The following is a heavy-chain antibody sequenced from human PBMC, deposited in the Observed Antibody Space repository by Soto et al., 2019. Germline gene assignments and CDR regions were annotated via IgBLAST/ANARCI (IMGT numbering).Heavy chain of an antibody. CDR2: IAFDGRT. V-gene: IGHV4-61*08. CDR1: CGSVSRRGFY. CDR3: ARLPDISGCPFDF. Sequence: PSETLSLTCRCSCGSVSRRGFYLALIRQAPGKGLEWIGYIAFDGRTNYPPSLNSRVTISQDTSKNQFSLKLGSVTAADTAIYYCARLPDISGCPFDFWGQGILVTVSS. J-gene: IGHJ4*02. D-gene: IGHD6-19*01.